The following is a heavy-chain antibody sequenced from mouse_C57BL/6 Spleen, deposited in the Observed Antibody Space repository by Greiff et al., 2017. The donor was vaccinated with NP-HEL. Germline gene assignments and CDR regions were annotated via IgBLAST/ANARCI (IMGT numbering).Heavy chain of an antibody. J-gene: IGHJ4*01. CDR2: ISSGSSTI. CDR3: AGAGTGDYYAMDD. V-gene: IGHV5-17*01. D-gene: IGHD4-1*01. CDR1: GFTFSDYG. Sequence: EVKVVESGGGLVKPGGSLKLSCAASGFTFSDYGMHWVRQAPEKGLEWVAYISSGSSTIYYADTVKGRFTISRDNANSTLFLQMTSLGSEDTAMYYCAGAGTGDYYAMDDWGQGTSVTVAS.